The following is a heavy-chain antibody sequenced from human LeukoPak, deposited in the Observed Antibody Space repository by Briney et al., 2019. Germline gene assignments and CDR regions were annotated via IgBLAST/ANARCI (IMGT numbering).Heavy chain of an antibody. Sequence: PSETLSLTCRVSGGSITSYYWSWIRHPAGRGLEWIGRIHNSGSTNHNPSLRGRVTMAVDTSKNQISLKLTSVTAADTAVYYCARDDLEYTVHYGMDVWGQGTTVTVSS. CDR1: GGSITSYY. J-gene: IGHJ6*02. CDR2: IHNSGST. D-gene: IGHD2/OR15-2a*01. V-gene: IGHV4-4*07. CDR3: ARDDLEYTVHYGMDV.